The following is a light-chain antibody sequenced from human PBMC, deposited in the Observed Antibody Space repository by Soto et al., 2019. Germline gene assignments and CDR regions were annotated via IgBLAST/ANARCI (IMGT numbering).Light chain of an antibody. CDR3: QKYNSAPQT. CDR2: AAS. J-gene: IGKJ1*01. V-gene: IGKV1-27*01. CDR1: QGISNY. Sequence: DIRMTQSPSSLYASVGDRVTITCRASQGISNYLAWYQQKPGKVPKLLIYAASTLQSGVPSRFSGSGSGTDFTLTISSLQPEDVATYYCQKYNSAPQTCGQGTKVEIK.